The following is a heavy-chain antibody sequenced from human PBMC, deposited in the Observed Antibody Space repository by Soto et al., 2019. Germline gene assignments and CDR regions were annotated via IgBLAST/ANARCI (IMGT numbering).Heavy chain of an antibody. J-gene: IGHJ6*03. CDR3: ARSRGGAPHYYYMDV. CDR2: INHSGST. D-gene: IGHD3-10*01. V-gene: IGHV4-34*01. CDR1: GGSFSGYY. Sequence: SETLSLTCAVYGGSFSGYYWSWIRQPPGKGLEWIGEINHSGSTNYNPSLKSRVTISVDTSKNQFSLKLSSVTAADTAVYYCARSRGGAPHYYYMDVWGKGTTVTVSS.